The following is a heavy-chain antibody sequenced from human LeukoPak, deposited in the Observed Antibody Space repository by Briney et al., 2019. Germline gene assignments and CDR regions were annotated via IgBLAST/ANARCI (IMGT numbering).Heavy chain of an antibody. D-gene: IGHD3-22*01. CDR3: ARVREDSDSSGYFFDY. V-gene: IGHV3-11*01. CDR2: ISSSGSTI. J-gene: IGHJ4*02. CDR1: GFTFSDYY. Sequence: PGGSLRLSCAASGFTFSDYYMSWIRQVPGKGLEWVSYISSSGSTIYYADSVRSRFTISRDTTKNSLCLHMNSLRAEDTAVYHCARVREDSDSSGYFFDYWGQGTLVTVSS.